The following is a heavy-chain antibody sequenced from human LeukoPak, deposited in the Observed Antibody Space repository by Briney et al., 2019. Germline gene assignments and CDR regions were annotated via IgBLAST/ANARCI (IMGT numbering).Heavy chain of an antibody. V-gene: IGHV4-4*07. CDR3: ARVQDYYDRRLGSRLDAFDI. CDR1: GGSISSYY. D-gene: IGHD3-22*01. CDR2: IYTRGST. Sequence: SETLSLTCTVSGGSISSYYWSWIRQPAGKGLEWIGRIYTRGSTNYNPSLKSRVTMSVDTSKNQFSLKLSSVTAADTAVYYCARVQDYYDRRLGSRLDAFDIWGQGTMVTVSS. J-gene: IGHJ3*02.